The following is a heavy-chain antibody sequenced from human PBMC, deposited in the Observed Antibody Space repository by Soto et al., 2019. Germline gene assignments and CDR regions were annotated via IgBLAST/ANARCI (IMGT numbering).Heavy chain of an antibody. D-gene: IGHD2-2*01. Sequence: EVQLVESGGGLVKPGGSLRLSCAASGFTFSNAWMSWVRQTPGKGLEWVGRIKSKTDGGTTDYAAPVKGRFTISRDDSKNTLYLQMNSLKTEDTAVYYCTTDIVVVPAATGGGNWFDPWGQGTLVPVSS. CDR3: TTDIVVVPAATGGGNWFDP. V-gene: IGHV3-15*01. CDR1: GFTFSNAW. CDR2: IKSKTDGGTT. J-gene: IGHJ5*02.